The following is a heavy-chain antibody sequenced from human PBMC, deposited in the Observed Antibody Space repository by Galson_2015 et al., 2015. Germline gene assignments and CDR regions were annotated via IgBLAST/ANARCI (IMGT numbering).Heavy chain of an antibody. CDR3: AKDPSSGYPIDY. D-gene: IGHD3-22*01. Sequence: SLRLSCAASGFTFSSCAMSWVRQAPGKGLEWVSAISGSGGSTYYADSVKGRFTISRDNSKNTLYLQMNSLRAEDTAVYYCAKDPSSGYPIDYWGQGTLVTVSS. CDR1: GFTFSSCA. CDR2: ISGSGGST. V-gene: IGHV3-23*01. J-gene: IGHJ4*02.